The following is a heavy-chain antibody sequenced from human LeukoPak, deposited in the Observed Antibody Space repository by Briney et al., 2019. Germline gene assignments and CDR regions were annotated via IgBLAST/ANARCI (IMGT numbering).Heavy chain of an antibody. Sequence: SETLSLTCTVSGASISSYYWSWIRQPPGKGLEWIGYIYYTGSTNYNPSLKSRVTISLDTSKNQFSLKLSSVTAADTAVYYCARTYSAHDAFDIWGQGTMVTVSS. CDR3: ARTYSAHDAFDI. V-gene: IGHV4-59*12. D-gene: IGHD6-13*01. J-gene: IGHJ3*02. CDR2: IYYTGST. CDR1: GASISSYY.